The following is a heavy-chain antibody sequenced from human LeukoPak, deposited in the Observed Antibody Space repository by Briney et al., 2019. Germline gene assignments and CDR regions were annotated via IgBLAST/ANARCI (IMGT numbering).Heavy chain of an antibody. D-gene: IGHD2-2*02. CDR2: ISGSGGST. CDR1: GFTFSSYA. J-gene: IGHJ4*02. V-gene: IGHV3-23*01. CDR3: AKCLGPSAIHPGDY. Sequence: QTGGSLRLSCAASGFTFSSYAMNWVRQAPGKGLEWVSAISGSGGSTYYADSVKGRFTISRDNSKNTLYLQMNSLRADDTAIYYCAKCLGPSAIHPGDYWGQGTLVSVSS.